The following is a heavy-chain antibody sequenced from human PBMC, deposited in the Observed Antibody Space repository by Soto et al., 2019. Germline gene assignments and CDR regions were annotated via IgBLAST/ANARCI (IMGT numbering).Heavy chain of an antibody. CDR1: GYTFTSYG. V-gene: IGHV1-18*04. D-gene: IGHD2-2*01. J-gene: IGHJ4*02. Sequence: QVQLVQSGAEVNKPGASVKVSCKVSGYTFTSYGISWVRQAPGQGLEWMGWISAYNGNTNYAQKFQGRVTMTTDTSTSTAYVELRSLRADDTAVYYCARPGDCSSTSCLYYFDYWGQGTLVTVSS. CDR2: ISAYNGNT. CDR3: ARPGDCSSTSCLYYFDY.